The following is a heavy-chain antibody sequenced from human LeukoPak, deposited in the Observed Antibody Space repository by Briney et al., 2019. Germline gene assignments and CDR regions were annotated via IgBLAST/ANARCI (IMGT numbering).Heavy chain of an antibody. V-gene: IGHV3-7*01. D-gene: IGHD2-2*02. CDR2: MKPDGSEK. J-gene: IGHJ4*02. CDR1: GFTFSSYW. CDR3: ARDPRQSHLVYTTGDY. Sequence: GGSLRLSCAVSGFTFSSYWMSWVRQAPGKGLEWVANMKPDGSEKYYVDSVKGRFTISRDSSKNPLYLQMNSLRAEDTAVYYCARDPRQSHLVYTTGDYWGQGTLVTVSS.